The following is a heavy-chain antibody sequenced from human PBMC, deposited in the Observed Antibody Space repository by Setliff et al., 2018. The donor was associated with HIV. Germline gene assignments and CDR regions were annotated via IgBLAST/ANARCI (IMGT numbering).Heavy chain of an antibody. J-gene: IGHJ6*03. V-gene: IGHV4-31*03. CDR3: ARGLVVVTDSDYDTNYYYYYYMDV. D-gene: IGHD5-12*01. CDR1: GGSISSGGYY. CDR2: IYYSGST. Sequence: SETLSLTCTVSGGSISSGGYYWTWIRQHPGKGLEWIGYIYYSGSTYYNPSLKSRVNISIDTSKNQFSLKLSSVTAADTAVYYCARGLVVVTDSDYDTNYYYYYYMDVWGKGTTVTVSS.